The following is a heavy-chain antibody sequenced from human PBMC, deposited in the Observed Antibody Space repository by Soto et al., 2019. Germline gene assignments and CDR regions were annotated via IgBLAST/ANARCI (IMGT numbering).Heavy chain of an antibody. CDR3: ARDYSGNDGPV. Sequence: PGGSLRLSCAASGFTFSSYGMYWVRQAPGKGLEWVAVIWYDGSNKYYGDSVKGRFTISRDNSKNTLYLQMNSLGAEDTAVYYCARDYSGNDGPVWGKGTTVTVSS. V-gene: IGHV3-33*01. J-gene: IGHJ6*04. CDR2: IWYDGSNK. D-gene: IGHD5-12*01. CDR1: GFTFSSYG.